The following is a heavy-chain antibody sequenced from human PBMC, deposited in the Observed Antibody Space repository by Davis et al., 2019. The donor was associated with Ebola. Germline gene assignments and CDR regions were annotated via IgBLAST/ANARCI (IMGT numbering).Heavy chain of an antibody. D-gene: IGHD4-17*01. CDR3: AREQQQDYGDYGMYYYYYGMDV. V-gene: IGHV3-33*08. CDR2: IWYDGSNK. J-gene: IGHJ6*02. CDR1: GFTFSNAW. Sequence: GESLKISCAASGFTFSNAWMHWVRQAPGKGLEWVAVIWYDGSNKYYADSVKGRFTISRDNSKNTLYLQMNSLRAEDTAVYYCAREQQQDYGDYGMYYYYYGMDVWGQGTTVTVSS.